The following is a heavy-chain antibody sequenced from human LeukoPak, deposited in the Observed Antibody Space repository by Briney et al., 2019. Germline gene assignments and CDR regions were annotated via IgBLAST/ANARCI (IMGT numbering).Heavy chain of an antibody. CDR3: ARGGELLWFGIDY. V-gene: IGHV1-69*13. J-gene: IGHJ4*02. CDR1: GGTFSSYA. CDR2: IIPIFGTA. Sequence: SVKVSCKASGGTFSSYAISWVRHAPGQGLEWMGGIIPIFGTANYAQKFQGRVTITADESTSTAYMELSSLRSEDTAVYYCARGGELLWFGIDYWGQGTLVTVSS. D-gene: IGHD3-10*01.